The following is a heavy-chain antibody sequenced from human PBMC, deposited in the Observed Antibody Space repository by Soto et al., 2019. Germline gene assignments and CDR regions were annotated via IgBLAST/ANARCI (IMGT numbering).Heavy chain of an antibody. CDR2: IYYSGST. D-gene: IGHD1-26*01. CDR1: GGSISSGDYY. Sequence: SETLSLTCTVSGGSISSGDYYWSWIRQPPGKGLEWIGYIYYSGSTYHNPSLKSRVTISVDTSKNQFSLKLSSVTAADTAVYYCARGRGSYPYFDYWGQGTLVTVSS. J-gene: IGHJ4*02. V-gene: IGHV4-30-4*01. CDR3: ARGRGSYPYFDY.